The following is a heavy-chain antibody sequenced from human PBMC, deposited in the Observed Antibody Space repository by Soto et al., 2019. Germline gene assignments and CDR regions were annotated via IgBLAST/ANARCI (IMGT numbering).Heavy chain of an antibody. Sequence: ETLSLTCAVYGASFGGHYWNWIRQPPGKGLEWIGGINHSGTTNYNPFLESRVTISVDTSKSQLSLKLSSVTAADTAVYYCASGPYASGDWGQGTLVTVSS. D-gene: IGHD3-10*01. CDR2: INHSGTT. J-gene: IGHJ4*02. CDR1: GASFGGHY. CDR3: ASGPYASGD. V-gene: IGHV4-34*01.